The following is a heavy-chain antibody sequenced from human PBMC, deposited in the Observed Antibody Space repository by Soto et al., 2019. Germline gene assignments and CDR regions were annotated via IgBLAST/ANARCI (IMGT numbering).Heavy chain of an antibody. CDR2: IIPIFGTA. Sequence: ASVKVSCKASGGTFSSYAISWVRQAPGQGLEWMGGIIPIFGTANYAQKLQGRVTMTTDTSTSTAYMELRSLRSDDTAVYYCARRQWLVGGYYYGMDVWGQGTTVTVSS. CDR1: GGTFSSYA. CDR3: ARRQWLVGGYYYGMDV. J-gene: IGHJ6*02. D-gene: IGHD6-19*01. V-gene: IGHV1-69*05.